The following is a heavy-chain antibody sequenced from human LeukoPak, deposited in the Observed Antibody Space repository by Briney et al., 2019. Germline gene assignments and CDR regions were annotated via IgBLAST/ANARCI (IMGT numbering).Heavy chain of an antibody. D-gene: IGHD3-16*01. CDR1: GGSINNHY. CDR2: VYYSGST. Sequence: PSETLSLTCTVSGGSINNHYWSWIRQPPGQGLEWVGYVYYSGSTNYNPSLKSRATISVDTSTNQFSLKLRSVTAADTAVYYCAKHLTNAYYDMIWFDPWGRGTQVTVSS. V-gene: IGHV4-59*11. CDR3: AKHLTNAYYDMIWFDP. J-gene: IGHJ5*02.